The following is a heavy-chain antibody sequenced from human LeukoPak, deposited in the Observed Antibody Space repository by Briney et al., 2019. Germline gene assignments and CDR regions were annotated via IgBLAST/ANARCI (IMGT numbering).Heavy chain of an antibody. CDR2: IKSKTDGGTT. CDR3: TCYDSSGYHPFDY. J-gene: IGHJ4*02. V-gene: IGHV3-15*01. CDR1: GFTFSNAW. D-gene: IGHD3-22*01. Sequence: GGSLRLSCAASGFTFSNAWMSWVRQAPGKGLEWVGRIKSKTDGGTTDYAAPVKGRFTISRDDSKNTLYLQMNSLKNEDTAVYYCTCYDSSGYHPFDYWGQGTLVTVSS.